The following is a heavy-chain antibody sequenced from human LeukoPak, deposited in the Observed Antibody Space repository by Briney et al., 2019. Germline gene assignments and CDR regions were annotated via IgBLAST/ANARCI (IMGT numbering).Heavy chain of an antibody. CDR2: IYHSGST. CDR1: GGSISSGGYY. Sequence: SETLSLTCTVSGGSISSGGYYWSWIRQPPGKGLEWIGYIYHSGSTYYNPSLKSRVTISVDTSKNQFSLKLSSVTAADTAVYYCARGARIVVEDWGYFDLWGRGTLVTVSS. CDR3: ARGARIVVEDWGYFDL. J-gene: IGHJ2*01. V-gene: IGHV4-30-2*01. D-gene: IGHD3-22*01.